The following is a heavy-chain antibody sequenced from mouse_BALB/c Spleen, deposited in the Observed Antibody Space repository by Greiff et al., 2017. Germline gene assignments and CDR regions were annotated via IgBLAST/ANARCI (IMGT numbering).Heavy chain of an antibody. CDR2: ILPGSGST. J-gene: IGHJ1*01. D-gene: IGHD1-1*01. Sequence: VQLQQSGAELMKPGASVKISCKATGYTFSSYWIEWVKQRPGHGLEWIGEILPGSGSTNYNEKFKGKATFTADTSSNTAYMQLSSLTSEDSAVYYCARKTTVVAWYFDVWGAGTTVTVSS. CDR1: GYTFSSYW. CDR3: ARKTTVVAWYFDV. V-gene: IGHV1-9*01.